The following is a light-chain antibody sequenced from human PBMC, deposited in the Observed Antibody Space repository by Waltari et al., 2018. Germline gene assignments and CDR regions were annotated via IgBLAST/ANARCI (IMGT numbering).Light chain of an antibody. V-gene: IGLV3-1*01. Sequence: SYDLTQPPSVSVSPGETASITCSGDKLEDKYVSWYQQKPGQSPLLVIYRDNMRPSGIPERFSGSNSGNTATLTISGTQAMDEADFYCQAWDDSTVIFGGGTKLTVL. J-gene: IGLJ2*01. CDR2: RDN. CDR3: QAWDDSTVI. CDR1: KLEDKY.